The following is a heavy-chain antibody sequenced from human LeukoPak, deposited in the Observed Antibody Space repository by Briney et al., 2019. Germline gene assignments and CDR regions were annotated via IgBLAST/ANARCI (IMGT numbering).Heavy chain of an antibody. D-gene: IGHD1-1*01. V-gene: IGHV4-39*07. CDR3: ARRTHAFDI. CDR2: ISYNGNT. CDR1: GGSISNTDYY. Sequence: SETLSLTCTVSGGSISNTDYYWDWIRQSPEKGLEWIGSISYNGNTHYNPSLKSRVTISVDTSKNQFSLRLSSVTAADTAVYYCARRTHAFDIWGQGTMVTVSS. J-gene: IGHJ3*02.